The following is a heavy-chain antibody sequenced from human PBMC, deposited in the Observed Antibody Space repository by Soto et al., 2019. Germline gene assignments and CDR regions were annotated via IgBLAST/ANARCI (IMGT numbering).Heavy chain of an antibody. Sequence: SEILSLTCTVSGGSISSYYWSWIRQPPGKGLEWIGYIYYSGSTNYNPSLKSRVTISVDTSKNQFSLKLSSVTAADTAVYYCARRGLGNWIWFDPWGQGTLVTVSS. CDR1: GGSISSYY. J-gene: IGHJ5*02. CDR3: ARRGLGNWIWFDP. D-gene: IGHD1-20*01. V-gene: IGHV4-59*01. CDR2: IYYSGST.